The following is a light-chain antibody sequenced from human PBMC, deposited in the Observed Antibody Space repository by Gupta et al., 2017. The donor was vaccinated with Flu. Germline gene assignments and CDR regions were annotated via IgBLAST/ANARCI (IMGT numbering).Light chain of an antibody. V-gene: IGLV2-14*01. Sequence: QSALTQPASVSGPPGQSIIISDTGTSSDVGCYNYVSWYQQHPGKAPKLMFYEVRDQPSGVSNRFSGSKSGNTASLTISGLQAEDEADYYCSSYTGSRTRVFGTGTKVTVL. CDR2: EVR. J-gene: IGLJ1*01. CDR1: SSDVGCYNY. CDR3: SSYTGSRTRV.